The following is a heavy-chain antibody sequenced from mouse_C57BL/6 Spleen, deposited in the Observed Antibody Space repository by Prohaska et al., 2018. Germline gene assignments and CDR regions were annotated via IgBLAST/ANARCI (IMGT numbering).Heavy chain of an antibody. D-gene: IGHD4-1*01. Sequence: GKQTHGHRREEVGKINLNNGGTSYNQKFKGKDTLTVNKSSSTAYMELRSLTSEDSAVYYCARSDPNWDWYFDVWGTGTKVTVSS. V-gene: IGHV1-22*01. CDR3: ARSDPNWDWYFDV. J-gene: IGHJ1*03. CDR2: INLNNGGT.